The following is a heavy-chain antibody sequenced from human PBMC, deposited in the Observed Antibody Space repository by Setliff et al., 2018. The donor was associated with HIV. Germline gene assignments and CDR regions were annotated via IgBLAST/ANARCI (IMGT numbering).Heavy chain of an antibody. D-gene: IGHD3-22*01. V-gene: IGHV3-66*01. CDR1: GFTVSSNY. Sequence: PGGSLRLSCAASGFTVSSNYMSWVRQAPGKGLEWVSVIYSGGSTYYADSVKGRFSISRDNSKNTLFLQMNSLRAEDTAVYYCASMGLYESSGYYHHDYWGQGTLVTVSS. CDR3: ASMGLYESSGYYHHDY. J-gene: IGHJ4*02. CDR2: IYSGGST.